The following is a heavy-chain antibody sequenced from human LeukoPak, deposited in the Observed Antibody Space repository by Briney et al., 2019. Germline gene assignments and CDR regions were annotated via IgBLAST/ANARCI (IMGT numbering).Heavy chain of an antibody. CDR2: ISGSGGGT. V-gene: IGHV3-23*01. Sequence: GGSLRLSCAVSGITLSNYGMSWVRQAPGKGLEWVAGISGSGGGTVYADSVKGRFTIPRDNRKNTLYLQMNSLRADDTAVYFCAKRGVVIRVILVGFHKEAYYFDAWGQGALVTVSP. CDR1: GITLSNYG. CDR3: AKRGVVIRVILVGFHKEAYYFDA. D-gene: IGHD3-22*01. J-gene: IGHJ4*02.